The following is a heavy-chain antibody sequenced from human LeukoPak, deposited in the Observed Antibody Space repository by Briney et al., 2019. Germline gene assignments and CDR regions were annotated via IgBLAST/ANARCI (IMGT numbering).Heavy chain of an antibody. D-gene: IGHD6-13*01. CDR2: ISSSSSTI. V-gene: IGHV3-48*01. CDR3: AYAGYSSSWRTRYAFDI. Sequence: LPGGSLRLSCAASGFTFSSYSMNWVRQAPGKGLEWVSYISSSSSTIYYADSVKGRFTISRDNAKNSLYLQMNSLRAEDTAVYYCAYAGYSSSWRTRYAFDIWGQGTMVTVSS. J-gene: IGHJ3*02. CDR1: GFTFSSYS.